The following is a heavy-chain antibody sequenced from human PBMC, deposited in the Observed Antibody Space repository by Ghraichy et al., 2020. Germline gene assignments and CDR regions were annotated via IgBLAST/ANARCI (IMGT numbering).Heavy chain of an antibody. D-gene: IGHD3-3*01. CDR3: ARVDYDFWSGYLTPLDY. CDR1: GYTFTSYG. CDR2: ISAYNGNT. J-gene: IGHJ4*02. V-gene: IGHV1-18*04. Sequence: ASVKVSCKASGYTFTSYGISWVRQAPGQGLEWMGWISAYNGNTNYAQKLQGRVTMTTDTSTSTAYMELRSLRSDDTAVYYCARVDYDFWSGYLTPLDYWGQGTLVTVSS.